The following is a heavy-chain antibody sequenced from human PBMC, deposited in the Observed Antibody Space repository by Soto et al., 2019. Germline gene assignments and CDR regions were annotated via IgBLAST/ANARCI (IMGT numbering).Heavy chain of an antibody. CDR3: ATGPSVARDYYYYGMDV. CDR2: FDPEDGET. CDR1: GYTLTELS. J-gene: IGHJ6*02. Sequence: ASVKVSCKVSGYTLTELSMHWVRQAPGKGLEWMGGFDPEDGETIYAQKFQGRVTMTEDTSTDTAYMELSSLRSEDTAVYYCATGPSVARDYYYYGMDVWGQGTTVTVS. V-gene: IGHV1-24*01. D-gene: IGHD5-12*01.